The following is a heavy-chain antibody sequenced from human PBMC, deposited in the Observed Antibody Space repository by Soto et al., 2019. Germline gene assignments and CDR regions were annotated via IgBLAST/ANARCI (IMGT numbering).Heavy chain of an antibody. J-gene: IGHJ6*02. CDR1: GYTFTSYY. D-gene: IGHD2-2*01. CDR2: INPSGGST. V-gene: IGHV1-46*01. CDR3: ARDQLLLDRYYYGMDV. Sequence: QVQLVQSGAEVKKPGASVKVSCKASGYTFTSYYMHWVRQAPGQGPEWMGIINPSGGSTSYAQKFQGRVTMTRDTSTSTVYVELSSLRSEDTAVYYCARDQLLLDRYYYGMDVWGQGTTVTVSS.